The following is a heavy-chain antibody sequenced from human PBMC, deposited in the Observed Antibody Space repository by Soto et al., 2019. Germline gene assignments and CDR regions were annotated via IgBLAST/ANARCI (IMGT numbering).Heavy chain of an antibody. V-gene: IGHV4-30-4*01. CDR1: GGSISDDSY. CDR3: ARDEYKLLSSVSWFDS. Sequence: SETLSLTCTVSGGSISDDSYWSWIRQTPGKGLEWIGYIYHTGNTYYNPSLRSRVSISVDKSKSQFSLKLISVTAADAAVYFCARDEYKLLSSVSWFDSWGQGTLGTVSS. CDR2: IYHTGNT. J-gene: IGHJ5*01. D-gene: IGHD2-2*01.